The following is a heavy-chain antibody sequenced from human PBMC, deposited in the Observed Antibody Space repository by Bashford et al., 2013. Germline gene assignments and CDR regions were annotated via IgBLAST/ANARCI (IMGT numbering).Heavy chain of an antibody. D-gene: IGHD3-10*01. CDR1: GYSFTSYW. CDR2: IDPSDSYT. V-gene: IGHV5-10-1*01. J-gene: IGHJ4*02. Sequence: GESLKISCKGSGYSFTSYWISWVRQMPERPGVDGRIDPSDSYTNYSPSFQGHVTISADKSISTAYLQWSSLKASDTAMYYCARILWFGESYYFDYWGQGTLVTVSS. CDR3: ARILWFGESYYFDY.